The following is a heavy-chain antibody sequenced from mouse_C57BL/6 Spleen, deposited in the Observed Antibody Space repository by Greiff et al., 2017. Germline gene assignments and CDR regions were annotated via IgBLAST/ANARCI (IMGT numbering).Heavy chain of an antibody. Sequence: QVKLQQPGTELVKPGASVTLSCKASGYTFTSYWMQWVKQRPGQGLEWIGNINPSNGGTTDNEKFKIKATLTVDKSSSTAYMQLSSLTSEESAVYYCARFDYVLYYFDYWGQGTTLTVSS. CDR1: GYTFTSYW. CDR2: INPSNGGT. CDR3: ARFDYVLYYFDY. J-gene: IGHJ2*01. V-gene: IGHV1-53*01. D-gene: IGHD2-4*01.